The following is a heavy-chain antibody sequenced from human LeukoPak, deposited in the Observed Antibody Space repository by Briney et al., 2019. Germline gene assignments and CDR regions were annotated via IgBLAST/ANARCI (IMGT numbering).Heavy chain of an antibody. Sequence: SVKVSCKTSGYTFTSYDINWVRQATGQGLEWMGWMNPNSGNTGYAQKFQGRVTITRNTSISTAYMELSSLRSEDTAVYYCARGPTYYDFWSGKMGFDPWGQGTLVTVSS. CDR3: ARGPTYYDFWSGKMGFDP. D-gene: IGHD3-3*01. J-gene: IGHJ5*02. V-gene: IGHV1-8*03. CDR1: GYTFTSYD. CDR2: MNPNSGNT.